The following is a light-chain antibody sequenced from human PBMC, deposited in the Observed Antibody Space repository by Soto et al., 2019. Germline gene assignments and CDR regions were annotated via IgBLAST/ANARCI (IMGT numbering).Light chain of an antibody. CDR2: AAS. V-gene: IGKV1-39*01. CDR3: QQSYNTPWT. CDR1: QSISSY. J-gene: IGKJ1*01. Sequence: DIQMTQSPSSLSASVGDRVTITCRASQSISSYLNWYQQRPGKAPNLLIYAASSLQSGVPSRFSGSGSGTDFTLTITSLQPEDFTIYYCQQSYNTPWTFGQGTKVDIK.